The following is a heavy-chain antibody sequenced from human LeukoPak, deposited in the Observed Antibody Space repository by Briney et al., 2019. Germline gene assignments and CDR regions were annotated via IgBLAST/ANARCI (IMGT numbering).Heavy chain of an antibody. D-gene: IGHD6-19*01. CDR2: IYTSGST. CDR1: GGSISSGSYY. J-gene: IGHJ6*03. V-gene: IGHV4-61*02. CDR3: ARDRDIAVAGTGYYYYYMDV. Sequence: PSQTLSLTCTVSGGSISSGSYYWSWIRQPAGKGLEWIGRIYTSGSTNYNSSLKSRVTISVDTSKNQFSLKLSSVTAADTAVYYCARDRDIAVAGTGYYYYYMDVWGKGTTVTVSS.